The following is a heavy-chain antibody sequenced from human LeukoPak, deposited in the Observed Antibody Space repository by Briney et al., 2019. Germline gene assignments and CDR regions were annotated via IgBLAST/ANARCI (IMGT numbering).Heavy chain of an antibody. CDR3: ARGPGRGLYSYGHNFDY. CDR2: ISYDGSNK. D-gene: IGHD5-18*01. Sequence: GGSLRLSCAASGFTFSSYAMHWVRQAPGKGLEWVAVISYDGSNKYYADSVKGRFTISRDNSKNTLYLQMNSLRAEDTAVYYCARGPGRGLYSYGHNFDYWGQGTLVTVSS. J-gene: IGHJ4*02. V-gene: IGHV3-30*04. CDR1: GFTFSSYA.